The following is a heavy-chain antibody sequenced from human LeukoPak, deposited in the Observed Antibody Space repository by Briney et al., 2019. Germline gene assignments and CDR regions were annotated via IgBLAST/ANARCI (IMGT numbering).Heavy chain of an antibody. CDR2: ISGGGVTT. Sequence: GGSLRLSCVGSGFTSIAYALTWARQAPGKGLEWVSGISGGGVTTYYADSVKGRFTISRDNSKNTLYLQMNSLRADDTALYYCARNQQLGGHSYYYYGMDVWGQGTTVTVSS. V-gene: IGHV3-23*01. CDR3: ARNQQLGGHSYYYYGMDV. D-gene: IGHD3-16*01. J-gene: IGHJ6*02. CDR1: GFTSIAYA.